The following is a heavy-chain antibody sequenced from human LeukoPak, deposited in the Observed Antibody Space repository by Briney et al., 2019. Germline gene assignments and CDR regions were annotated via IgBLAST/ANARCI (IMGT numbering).Heavy chain of an antibody. Sequence: GGSLRLSCAASGFTFSSYAVSWVRQAPGKGLEWVSAISGSGGSTYYADPVKGRFTISRDNSKNTLYLQMNSLRAEDTAVYYCAAQGVVTLSYYYYGMDVWGQGTTVTVSS. CDR3: AAQGVVTLSYYYYGMDV. D-gene: IGHD3-22*01. CDR2: ISGSGGST. V-gene: IGHV3-23*01. CDR1: GFTFSSYA. J-gene: IGHJ6*02.